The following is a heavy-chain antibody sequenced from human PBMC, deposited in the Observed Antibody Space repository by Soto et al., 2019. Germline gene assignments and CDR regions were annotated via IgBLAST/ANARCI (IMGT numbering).Heavy chain of an antibody. J-gene: IGHJ6*02. V-gene: IGHV3-66*01. D-gene: IGHD6-13*01. Sequence: PGGSLRLSCVASGLTVSSNYMTWVRQAPGKGLEWVSVIYSAGNTFYADSVKGRFIISRDNTKNTIYLQMNSLRVEDTAVYYCVRGPRTAAGLYYGMDVWGQGTTVTVSS. CDR2: IYSAGNT. CDR1: GLTVSSNY. CDR3: VRGPRTAAGLYYGMDV.